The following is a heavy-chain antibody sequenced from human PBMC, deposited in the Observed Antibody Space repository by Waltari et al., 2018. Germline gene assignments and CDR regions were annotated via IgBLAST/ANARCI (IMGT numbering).Heavy chain of an antibody. CDR3: ARDLGGGSQDY. CDR2: IGTAGDT. Sequence: EVQLVESGGGLVQPGGSLRLSCAASGFTFSSYDMHWVRQATGKGLEWVSAIGTAGDTYYPGSVKGRFTISRENAKNSLYLQMNSLRAEDTAVYYCARDLGGGSQDYWGQGTLVTVSS. D-gene: IGHD2-15*01. V-gene: IGHV3-13*01. J-gene: IGHJ4*02. CDR1: GFTFSSYD.